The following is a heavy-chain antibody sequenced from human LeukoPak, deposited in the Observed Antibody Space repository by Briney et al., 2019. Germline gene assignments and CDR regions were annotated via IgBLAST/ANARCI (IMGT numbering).Heavy chain of an antibody. Sequence: PSETLSLTCTVSGGSISSYYWSWIRQPAGKGLEWIGRIYTSGSTNYNPSLKSRVTMSVDTSKNQFSLKLSSVTAADTAVYYCARDAYSSGPQIRSYYYYYMDVWGKGTTVTVSS. CDR2: IYTSGST. J-gene: IGHJ6*03. CDR3: ARDAYSSGPQIRSYYYYYMDV. D-gene: IGHD6-25*01. V-gene: IGHV4-4*07. CDR1: GGSISSYY.